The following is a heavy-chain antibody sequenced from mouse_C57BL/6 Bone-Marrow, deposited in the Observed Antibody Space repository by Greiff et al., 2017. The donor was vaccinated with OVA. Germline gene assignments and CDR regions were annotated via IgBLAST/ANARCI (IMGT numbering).Heavy chain of an antibody. CDR2: ISSGSSTI. Sequence: DVHLVESGGGLVKPGGSLKLSCAASGFTFSDYGMHWVRQAPEKGLEWVAYISSGSSTIYYADTVKGRFTISRDNAKNTLFLQMTSLRFEDTAMYYCARGDYSLAYWGQGTLVTVSA. V-gene: IGHV5-17*01. D-gene: IGHD1-1*01. CDR1: GFTFSDYG. J-gene: IGHJ3*01. CDR3: ARGDYSLAY.